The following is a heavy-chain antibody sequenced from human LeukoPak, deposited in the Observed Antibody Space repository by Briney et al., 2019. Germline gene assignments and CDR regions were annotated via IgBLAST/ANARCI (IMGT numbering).Heavy chain of an antibody. Sequence: GGSLRLSCAASGFTFSSYAMHWVRQAPGKGLEWVAVISYDGSNKYCADSVKGRFTISRDNSKNTLYLQMNSLRAEDTAVYYCARERAHRSAFDIWGQGTMVTVSS. CDR3: ARERAHRSAFDI. V-gene: IGHV3-30*01. D-gene: IGHD1-14*01. CDR1: GFTFSSYA. CDR2: ISYDGSNK. J-gene: IGHJ3*02.